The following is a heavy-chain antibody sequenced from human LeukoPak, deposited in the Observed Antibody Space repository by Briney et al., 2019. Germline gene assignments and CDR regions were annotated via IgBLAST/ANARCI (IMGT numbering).Heavy chain of an antibody. CDR2: IIPIFGTA. J-gene: IGHJ4*02. CDR1: GGTFSSYA. D-gene: IGHD2-2*01. CDR3: ASNPLTYCSSTSCYADFDY. V-gene: IGHV1-69*05. Sequence: GASVKVSCKASGGTFSSYAISWVRQAPGQGLEWMGGIIPIFGTANYAQKFQGRVTITTDESTSTAYMELSSLRSEDTAVYYCASNPLTYCSSTSCYADFDYWGQGTLVTVSS.